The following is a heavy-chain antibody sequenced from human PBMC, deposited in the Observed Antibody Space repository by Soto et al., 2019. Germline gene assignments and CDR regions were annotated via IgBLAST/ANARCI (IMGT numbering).Heavy chain of an antibody. CDR2: ISAHNGNT. D-gene: IGHD1-1*01. CDR3: ARGRYGDY. CDR1: GYAFTTYG. V-gene: IGHV1-18*01. J-gene: IGHJ4*02. Sequence: QVHLVQSGAEVKKPGASVKVSCKGSGYAFTTYGITWVRQAPGQGLEWMGWISAHNGNTNYAQKLQGRVTVTRDTSTSTAYMEMRSLRSDDTAVYYCARGRYGDYWGQGALVNVSS.